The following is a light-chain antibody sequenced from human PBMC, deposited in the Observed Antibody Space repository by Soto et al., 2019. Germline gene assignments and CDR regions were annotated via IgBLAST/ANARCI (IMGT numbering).Light chain of an antibody. Sequence: EIVLTQSPATLSSFPGDRVTLSCRASEIINSGYLAWYQQQPVRAPRLLIYGASKRATGIPDRFSGSESGTDFTLTINSLEPEDSAVYYCQQYGSSPPFGQGTRLEIK. CDR2: GAS. V-gene: IGKV3-20*01. CDR3: QQYGSSPP. J-gene: IGKJ5*01. CDR1: EIINSGY.